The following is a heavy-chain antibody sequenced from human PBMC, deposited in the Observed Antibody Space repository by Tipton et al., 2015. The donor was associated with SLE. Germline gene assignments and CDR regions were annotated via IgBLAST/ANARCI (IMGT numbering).Heavy chain of an antibody. CDR3: ARGRSSGWYAVFDY. CDR1: GGSFSGYY. CDR2: LNHSGST. D-gene: IGHD6-19*01. Sequence: TLSLTCAVYGGSFSGYYWRWIRQPPGKGLEWIVELNHSGSTNYNPSLKSRVTISVDTSKNQFSLKLSSGTAADTAVYYCARGRSSGWYAVFDYWGQGTLVTVSS. J-gene: IGHJ4*02. V-gene: IGHV4-34*01.